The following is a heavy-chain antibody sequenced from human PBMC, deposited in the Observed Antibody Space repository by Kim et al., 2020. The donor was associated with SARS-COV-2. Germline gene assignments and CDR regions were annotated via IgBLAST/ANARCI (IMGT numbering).Heavy chain of an antibody. D-gene: IGHD3-3*01. CDR2: VNSDGSTT. V-gene: IGHV3-74*01. Sequence: GGSLRLSCATSGFTFSNYWMHWVRQAPGKGLEWVSRVNSDGSTTNYADSVKGRFTISRDNAKDTLFLQMNSLRAEDTAVYYCTKDPSKVFEVAYNWFDIWGQGTLVTVSA. J-gene: IGHJ5*02. CDR1: GFTFSNYW. CDR3: TKDPSKVFEVAYNWFDI.